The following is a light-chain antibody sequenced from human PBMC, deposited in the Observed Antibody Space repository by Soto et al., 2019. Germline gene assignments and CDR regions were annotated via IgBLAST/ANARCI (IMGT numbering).Light chain of an antibody. CDR2: GAS. CDR1: QSVSSTY. V-gene: IGKV3-20*01. J-gene: IGKJ1*01. CDR3: QQYGSSPGT. Sequence: EIVVTQSPGTLSLSQGETATLSCRASQSVSSTYLAWYQQKPGQAPGLLLFGASIRDSGIPDRFSGSGSGTDFTLTINRLEAEDFVVYCCQQYGSSPGTFGQGTKVDIK.